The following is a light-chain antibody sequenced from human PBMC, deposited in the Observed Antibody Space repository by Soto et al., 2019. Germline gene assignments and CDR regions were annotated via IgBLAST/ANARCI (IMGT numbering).Light chain of an antibody. J-gene: IGKJ2*01. CDR3: QQYERPPFA. CDR1: QRVSNSY. Sequence: EIVLTQSPGTLSLFPGDRATLACRASQRVSNSYLAWFQQKPGQAPRLLIYDASSRAAGVPDRVSGGGSGTAFTLTISALEPEDFALYFCQQYERPPFAFGHGTRLEI. V-gene: IGKV3-20*01. CDR2: DAS.